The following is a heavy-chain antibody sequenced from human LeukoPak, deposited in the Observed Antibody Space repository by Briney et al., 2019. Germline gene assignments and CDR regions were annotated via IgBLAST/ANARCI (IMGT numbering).Heavy chain of an antibody. CDR3: ARAKIAGEDIVVVPAANFDY. CDR1: GGSFSGYY. V-gene: IGHV4-34*01. Sequence: PSETLSLTCAVYGGSFSGYYWSWIRQPPGKGLEWSGEINHSGSTNYNPSLKSRVTISVDTSKNQFSLKLSSVTAADTAVYYYARAKIAGEDIVVVPAANFDYWGQGTLVTVSS. CDR2: INHSGST. D-gene: IGHD2-2*01. J-gene: IGHJ4*02.